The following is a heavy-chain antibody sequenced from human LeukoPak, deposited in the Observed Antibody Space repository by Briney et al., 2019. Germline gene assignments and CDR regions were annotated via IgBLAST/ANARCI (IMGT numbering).Heavy chain of an antibody. J-gene: IGHJ4*02. D-gene: IGHD1-26*01. Sequence: PGGSLRLSCAAAGFTFGDYWMSWVRQAPGNGPEWVANIKQDGSEIYYVDSGKGRFTISRDNAKNSLHLKMNSLSVEDTAVYYCARDKVVGATYFDYWGQGTLVIVSS. CDR1: GFTFGDYW. CDR2: IKQDGSEI. V-gene: IGHV3-7*01. CDR3: ARDKVVGATYFDY.